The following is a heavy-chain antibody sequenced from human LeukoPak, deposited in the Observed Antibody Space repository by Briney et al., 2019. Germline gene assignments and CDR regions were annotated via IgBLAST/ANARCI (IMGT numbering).Heavy chain of an antibody. Sequence: SVKVSCKASGDTFSSYAISWVRQAPGQGLEWMGRIIPILGIANYAQKFQGRVTITADKSTSTAYMDLSSLRSEDTAVYYCARGFHRLYGSGSYYNPEFDYWGQGTLVTVSS. CDR2: IIPILGIA. CDR3: ARGFHRLYGSGSYYNPEFDY. CDR1: GDTFSSYA. D-gene: IGHD3-10*01. J-gene: IGHJ4*02. V-gene: IGHV1-69*04.